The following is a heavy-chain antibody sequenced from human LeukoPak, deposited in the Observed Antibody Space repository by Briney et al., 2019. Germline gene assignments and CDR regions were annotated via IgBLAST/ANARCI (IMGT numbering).Heavy chain of an antibody. CDR3: ARAKPKNMVRGLIMRRESRYYFDY. J-gene: IGHJ4*02. V-gene: IGHV3-53*01. CDR2: IYSGGST. Sequence: PGGSLRLSCAASGFTVSSNYMSWVRQAPGKGLEWVSVIYSGGSTYYADSVKGRFTISRDNSKSTLYIHMNSLRAEDTAVYYCARAKPKNMVRGLIMRRESRYYFDYWGQGTLVTVSS. D-gene: IGHD3-10*01. CDR1: GFTVSSNY.